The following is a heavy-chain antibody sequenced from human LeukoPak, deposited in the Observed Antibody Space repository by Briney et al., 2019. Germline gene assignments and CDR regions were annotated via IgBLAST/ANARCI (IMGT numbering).Heavy chain of an antibody. D-gene: IGHD5-24*01. CDR1: GGSISSYY. J-gene: IGHJ6*03. CDR2: IYYSGST. Sequence: SETLSLTCTVSGGSISSYYWSWIRQPPGKGLEWIGYIYYSGSTNYNPSLKSRVTISVDTSKNQFSLKLSSVTAADAAVYYCARGADLEMATITDYYYMDVWGKGTTVTVSS. CDR3: ARGADLEMATITDYYYMDV. V-gene: IGHV4-59*01.